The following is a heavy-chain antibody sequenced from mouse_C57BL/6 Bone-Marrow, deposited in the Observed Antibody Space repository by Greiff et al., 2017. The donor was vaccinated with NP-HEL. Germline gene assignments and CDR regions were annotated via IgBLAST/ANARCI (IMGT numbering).Heavy chain of an antibody. Sequence: EVKLVESGGGLVQPGGSLSLSCAASGFTFTDYYMSWVRQPPGKALEWLGFIRNKANGYTTEYSGSVKGRFTISRDNSQSILYLQMNALRAEDSATYYCARYSPNYEGFAYWGQGTLVTVSA. CDR2: IRNKANGYTT. J-gene: IGHJ3*01. CDR3: ARYSPNYEGFAY. CDR1: GFTFTDYY. D-gene: IGHD1-1*01. V-gene: IGHV7-3*01.